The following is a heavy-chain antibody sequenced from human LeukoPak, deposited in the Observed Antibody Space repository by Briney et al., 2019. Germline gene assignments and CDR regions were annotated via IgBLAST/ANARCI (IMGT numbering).Heavy chain of an antibody. D-gene: IGHD3-3*01. Sequence: PGESLKISCKGSGYSFTSYWIGWVRHMPGKGLEWMGIIYPGDSDTRYSPSFQGQVTISADKSISTAYLQWSSLKASDTAMYYCARSYYDFWSGYSPFCYWGQGTLVSVSS. CDR3: ARSYYDFWSGYSPFCY. CDR2: IYPGDSDT. V-gene: IGHV5-51*01. J-gene: IGHJ4*02. CDR1: GYSFTSYW.